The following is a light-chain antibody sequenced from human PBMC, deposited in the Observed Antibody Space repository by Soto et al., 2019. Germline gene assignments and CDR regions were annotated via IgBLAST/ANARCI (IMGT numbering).Light chain of an antibody. CDR1: QSIRTY. J-gene: IGKJ2*03. CDR3: QQTYSTLDS. CDR2: TAS. Sequence: DIQVTQSPSSLSASVGDRVTITCRASQSIRTYLKWYQQRPGKPPKLLMHTASTLQTGVPSRFSGGGSGTDFTLTISSLQPEDFATYYCQQTYSTLDSFGQGTKVEIK. V-gene: IGKV1-39*01.